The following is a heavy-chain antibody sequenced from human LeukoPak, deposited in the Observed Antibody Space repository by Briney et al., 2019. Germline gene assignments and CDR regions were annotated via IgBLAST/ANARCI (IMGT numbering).Heavy chain of an antibody. V-gene: IGHV4-30-4*08. J-gene: IGHJ4*02. D-gene: IGHD3-10*01. CDR3: ARAEYYYGSGSYFGDFDY. Sequence: SETLSLTCTVSGGSISSGDYYWSWIRQPPGKGLEWIGYIYYSGSTYYNPSLKSRVTISVDTSKNQFSLKLSSVTAADTAVYYCARAEYYYGSGSYFGDFDYWGQGTLVTVSS. CDR1: GGSISSGDYY. CDR2: IYYSGST.